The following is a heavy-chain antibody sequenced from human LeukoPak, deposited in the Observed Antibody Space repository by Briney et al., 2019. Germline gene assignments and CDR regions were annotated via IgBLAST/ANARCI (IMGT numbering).Heavy chain of an antibody. Sequence: GASVKVSCKASGYTLTDYYMHWVRQAPGQGLEWMGWINPKSGGTEFAQRFLGRVTMIRDTSISTAYMQLSSLTSDDTAVYYCARESRTDKWFDPWGQGTLVTVSS. CDR3: ARESRTDKWFDP. D-gene: IGHD2-2*01. J-gene: IGHJ5*02. CDR2: INPKSGGT. CDR1: GYTLTDYY. V-gene: IGHV1-2*02.